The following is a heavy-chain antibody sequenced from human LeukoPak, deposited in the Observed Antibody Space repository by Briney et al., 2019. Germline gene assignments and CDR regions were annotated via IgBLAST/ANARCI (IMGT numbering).Heavy chain of an antibody. V-gene: IGHV4-31*03. Sequence: PSETLSLTCTVSGGSISSGGYYWSWIRQHPGKGLEWIGYIYYSGSTYYNPSLKSRVTISVDTSKNQFSLKLSSVTAADTAVYDCARRVMAYCGGDCYPDAFDIWGQGTMVTVSS. CDR3: ARRVMAYCGGDCYPDAFDI. J-gene: IGHJ3*02. D-gene: IGHD2-21*02. CDR2: IYYSGST. CDR1: GGSISSGGYY.